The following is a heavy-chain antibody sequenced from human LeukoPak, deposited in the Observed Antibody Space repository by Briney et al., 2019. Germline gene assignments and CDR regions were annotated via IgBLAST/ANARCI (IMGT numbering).Heavy chain of an antibody. V-gene: IGHV3-7*01. Sequence: TGGSLRLSCAASRLTLSNYWMGWVRQAPGKGLEWVANIKQDGSETYYVDSVKGRFTISRDNAKNSLSLQMNSLRAEDTAVYYCARQRGSGCLDYWGQGTLVTVSS. CDR3: ARQRGSGCLDY. D-gene: IGHD6-19*01. J-gene: IGHJ4*02. CDR1: RLTLSNYW. CDR2: IKQDGSET.